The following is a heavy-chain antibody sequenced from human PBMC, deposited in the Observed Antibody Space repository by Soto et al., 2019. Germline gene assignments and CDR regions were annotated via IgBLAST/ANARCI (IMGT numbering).Heavy chain of an antibody. CDR2: ISGSGGST. CDR1: GFTFSSYA. Sequence: VGSLRLSCAASGFTFSSYAMSWVRQAPGKGLEWVSAISGSGGSTYYADSVKGRFTISRDNSKNTLYLQMNSLRAEDTAVYYCARNGRDGYNYNWFDPWGQGTLVTVSS. CDR3: ARNGRDGYNYNWFDP. V-gene: IGHV3-23*01. J-gene: IGHJ5*02. D-gene: IGHD5-12*01.